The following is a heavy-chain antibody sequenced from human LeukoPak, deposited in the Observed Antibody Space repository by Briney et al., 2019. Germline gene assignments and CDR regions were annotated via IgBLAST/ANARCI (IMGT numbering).Heavy chain of an antibody. CDR3: ARLRVVTQTYYYYGMDV. J-gene: IGHJ6*02. V-gene: IGHV4-34*01. CDR2: INHSGST. D-gene: IGHD3-3*01. Sequence: SETLSLTCAVYGGSFSGCYWSWIRQPPGKGLEWIGEINHSGSTNYNPSLKSRVTISVDTSKNQFSLKLSSVTAADTAVYYCARLRVVTQTYYYYGMDVWGQGTTVTVSS. CDR1: GGSFSGCY.